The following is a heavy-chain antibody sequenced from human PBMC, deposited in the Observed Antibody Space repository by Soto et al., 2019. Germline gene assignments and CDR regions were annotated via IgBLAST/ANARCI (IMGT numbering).Heavy chain of an antibody. V-gene: IGHV4-59*01. CDR2: VYYSGST. CDR1: GASITGYY. Sequence: QVQLQESGPGLVKPSETLSLTCTVSGASITGYYWSWIRQPPGKGLEWIGYVYYSGSTNYNPSLKRRVTMSVDTSNNQFSVKLSAVTAADTAVYYCARVLGYCSGGNCFGRFDPWGQGTLVTVSS. D-gene: IGHD2-15*01. CDR3: ARVLGYCSGGNCFGRFDP. J-gene: IGHJ5*02.